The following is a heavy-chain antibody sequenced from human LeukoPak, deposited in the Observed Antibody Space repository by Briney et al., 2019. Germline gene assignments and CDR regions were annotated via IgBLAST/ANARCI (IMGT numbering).Heavy chain of an antibody. D-gene: IGHD2-2*01. CDR3: AKPLGYCTSTSCQSVFDI. J-gene: IGHJ3*02. CDR1: GFTFSSYA. CDR2: ISGSGGST. Sequence: PGGSPRLSCAASGFTFSSYAMSWVRQAPGKGLEWVSAISGSGGSTYYADSVKGRFTISRDNSKNTLYLQMNSLRAEDTAVYYCAKPLGYCTSTSCQSVFDIWGQGTMVTVSS. V-gene: IGHV3-23*01.